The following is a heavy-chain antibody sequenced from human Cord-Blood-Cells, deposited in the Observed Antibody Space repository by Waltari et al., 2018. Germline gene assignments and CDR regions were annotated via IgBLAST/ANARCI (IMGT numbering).Heavy chain of an antibody. CDR1: GGSFSGYY. J-gene: IGHJ2*01. CDR3: ARPKTGRYFDL. Sequence: QVQLQQWGAGLLKPSETLSLTCAVYGGSFSGYYLRWFRQPPGKGLEWIGEINHSGSTNYNPSLKSRVTISVDTSKNQFSLKLSSVTAADTAVYYCARPKTGRYFDLWGRGTLVTVSS. D-gene: IGHD1-1*01. CDR2: INHSGST. V-gene: IGHV4-34*01.